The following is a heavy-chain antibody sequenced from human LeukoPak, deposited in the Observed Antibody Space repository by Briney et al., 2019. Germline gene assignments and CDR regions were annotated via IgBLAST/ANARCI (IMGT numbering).Heavy chain of an antibody. CDR1: GGSISSRSYY. J-gene: IGHJ4*02. CDR3: ARDTYGDYGSLDY. V-gene: IGHV4-39*02. Sequence: SETLSLTCTVSGGSISSRSYYWGWIRQPPGNGLEWIGIIYYSGSTYSNPSLRSRVTISVDTSKNQFSLKLSSVTAADTAVYYCARDTYGDYGSLDYWGQGTLVTVSS. CDR2: IYYSGST. D-gene: IGHD4-17*01.